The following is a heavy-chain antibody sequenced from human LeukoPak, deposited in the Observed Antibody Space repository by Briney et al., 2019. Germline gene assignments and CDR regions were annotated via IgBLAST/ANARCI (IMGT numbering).Heavy chain of an antibody. Sequence: GSPVKVSCKASGGTFGSNAISWVRQAPGQGLEWLGRIIPILETTDYAEKFEDRVTLTADRSTNTAYVEVSSLRSEDTAMYYCARDQGSGGWDEVLYFDLWGQGTLVTVS. J-gene: IGHJ4*02. CDR2: IIPILETT. CDR3: ARDQGSGGWDEVLYFDL. D-gene: IGHD6-19*01. V-gene: IGHV1-69*04. CDR1: GGTFGSNA.